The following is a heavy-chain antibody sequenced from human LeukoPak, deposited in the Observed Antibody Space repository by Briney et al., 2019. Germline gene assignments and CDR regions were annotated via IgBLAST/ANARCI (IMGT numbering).Heavy chain of an antibody. V-gene: IGHV4-4*02. CDR1: GGSISKSDW. Sequence: SETLSLTCAVSGGSISKSDWWRWVRQPPGEGLEWIGEIYDTGSTNYNPSLKSRVTISLDKSKNQFSLKLSSVTAADTAVYYCARRIQLWPYYFDYWGQGTLITVSS. CDR3: ARRIQLWPYYFDY. J-gene: IGHJ4*02. D-gene: IGHD5-18*01. CDR2: IYDTGST.